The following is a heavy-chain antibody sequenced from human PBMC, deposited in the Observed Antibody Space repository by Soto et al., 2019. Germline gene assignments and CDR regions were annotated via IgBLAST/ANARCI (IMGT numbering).Heavy chain of an antibody. V-gene: IGHV3-48*02. CDR2: ISSSSSTI. Sequence: GGSLRLSCAASGFDFSTYSMNWVRQAPGKGLEWVSYISSSSSTIYYADSVKGRFTISRDNAKNSLYLQMNSLRDEDTAVYYCARDRHYDILTGYYTVHDAFDIWGQGTMVTVSS. CDR1: GFDFSTYS. D-gene: IGHD3-9*01. CDR3: ARDRHYDILTGYYTVHDAFDI. J-gene: IGHJ3*02.